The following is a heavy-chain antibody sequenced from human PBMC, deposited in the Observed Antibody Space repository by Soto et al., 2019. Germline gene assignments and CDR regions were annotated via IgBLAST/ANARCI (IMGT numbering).Heavy chain of an antibody. CDR3: ARDYGDYGYFDY. V-gene: IGHV4-39*02. CDR2: IYHSGST. CDR1: SGSISSPSYY. J-gene: IGHJ4*02. D-gene: IGHD4-17*01. Sequence: QLQLQESGPGLVKPSETLSLTCTVSSGSISSPSYYWGWIRQPPGKGLEWIGTIYHSGSTYYNPSLKSRIIISVYTSTNQFSRKLSSVTAADTAVYYCARDYGDYGYFDYWGQGTLVTVSS.